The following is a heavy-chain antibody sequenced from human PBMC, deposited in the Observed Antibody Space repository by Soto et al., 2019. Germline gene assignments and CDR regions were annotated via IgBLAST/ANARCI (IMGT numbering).Heavy chain of an antibody. CDR1: GGSISSSNW. CDR2: IFRSGGT. Sequence: SETLSLTCAVSGGSISSSNWWSWVRQPPGKGLEWIGEIFRSGGTNYNPSLKSRVTMSVDKSNIQFSLRLSSVTAADTAIYYCTRGDYAKDYWGQGTLVTVSS. CDR3: TRGDYAKDY. D-gene: IGHD4-17*01. J-gene: IGHJ4*02. V-gene: IGHV4-4*02.